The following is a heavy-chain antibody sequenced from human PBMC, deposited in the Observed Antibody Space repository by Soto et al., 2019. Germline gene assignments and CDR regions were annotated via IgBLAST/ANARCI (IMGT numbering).Heavy chain of an antibody. V-gene: IGHV1-69*06. CDR2: IIPIFGTA. CDR1: GGTFSSYA. J-gene: IGHJ3*02. D-gene: IGHD2-15*01. Sequence: QVQLVQSGAEVKKPGSSVKVSCKASGGTFSSYAISWVRQAPGQGLEWMGGIIPIFGTADYAQKFQGRVTITADKSTGTAYMALSSLRSEDTAVYYCAPVVGRNAFDIWGRGTMVTVSS. CDR3: APVVGRNAFDI.